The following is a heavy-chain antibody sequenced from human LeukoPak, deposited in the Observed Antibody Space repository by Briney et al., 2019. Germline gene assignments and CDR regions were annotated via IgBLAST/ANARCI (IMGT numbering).Heavy chain of an antibody. CDR2: ISAYNGNT. Sequence: ASVKVSCKASGYTFTSYGISWVRQAPGRGLEWMGWISAYNGNTNYAQKLQGRVTMTTDTSTSTAYMELRSLRSDDTAVYYCARDRRGYSGYDFFAYYYYYYGMDVWGQGTTVTVSS. CDR1: GYTFTSYG. CDR3: ARDRRGYSGYDFFAYYYYYYGMDV. V-gene: IGHV1-18*01. D-gene: IGHD5-12*01. J-gene: IGHJ6*02.